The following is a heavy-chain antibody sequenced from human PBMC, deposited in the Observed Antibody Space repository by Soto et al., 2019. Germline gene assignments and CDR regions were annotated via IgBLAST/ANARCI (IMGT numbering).Heavy chain of an antibody. V-gene: IGHV4-30-4*01. CDR1: GGSISSGDYY. CDR3: ASSRYGYIFYDY. J-gene: IGHJ4*02. CDR2: IYYSGST. D-gene: IGHD5-18*01. Sequence: QVQLQESGPGLVKPSQTLSLTCTVSGGSISSGDYYWSWIRQPPGKGLEWIGYIYYSGSTYYNPSLKSRLTISVDTSQNQFSLRLSSVTAADTAVYYCASSRYGYIFYDYWGQGTLVTVSS.